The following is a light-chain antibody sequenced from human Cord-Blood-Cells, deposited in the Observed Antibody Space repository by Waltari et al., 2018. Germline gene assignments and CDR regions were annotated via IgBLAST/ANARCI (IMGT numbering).Light chain of an antibody. Sequence: EIVMTQSQATLSVSPGERATLPCRASQSVSSNLAWYLQRPGQATRLLIYGAPTRASGIPARFSGSWCGTEFTLTISSLQSEDFAVYDCQEYNNWAPWTSGQGTTVAI. CDR1: QSVSSN. CDR2: GAP. CDR3: QEYNNWAPWT. V-gene: IGKV3-15*01. J-gene: IGKJ1*01.